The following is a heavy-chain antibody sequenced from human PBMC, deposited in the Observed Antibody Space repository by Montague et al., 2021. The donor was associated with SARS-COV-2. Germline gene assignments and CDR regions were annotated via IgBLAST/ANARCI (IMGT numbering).Heavy chain of an antibody. CDR2: INHRGNT. Sequence: SETLSLTCGVDGGSLIDYYWTWIRQSPGRVLEWFGEINHRGNTNYSPSFKSRVDMSVDTSKNHISLQLTSVTAADTAVYYCARVASGWGRGEFWYFGVWGRGTLVTVSS. CDR3: ARVASGWGRGEFWYFGV. D-gene: IGHD3-10*01. V-gene: IGHV4-34*01. CDR1: GGSLIDYY. J-gene: IGHJ2*01.